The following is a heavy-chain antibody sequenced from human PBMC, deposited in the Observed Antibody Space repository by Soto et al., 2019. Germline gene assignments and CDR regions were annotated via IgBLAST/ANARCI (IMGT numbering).Heavy chain of an antibody. V-gene: IGHV4-34*01. CDR1: GGSFSGYY. J-gene: IGHJ6*04. CDR3: AMTLYYASESTDG. Sequence: SETLSLTCAVYGGSFSGYYWSWIRQPPGKGLEWIGEINHSGSTNYNPSLKSRVTISVDTSKNQFSLKLSSVTAADTAVYYCAMTLYYASESTDGWGKGTTVTVSS. D-gene: IGHD3-3*01. CDR2: INHSGST.